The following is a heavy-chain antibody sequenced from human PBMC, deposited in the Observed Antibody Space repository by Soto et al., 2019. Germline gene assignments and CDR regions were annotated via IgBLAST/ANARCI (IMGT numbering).Heavy chain of an antibody. J-gene: IGHJ6*02. CDR2: IGTAGDT. Sequence: GGSLRLSCAASGFTFSSYDMHWVRQATGKGLEWVSAIGTAGDTYYPGSVKGRFTISRENAKNSLYLQMNSLRAGDTAVYYCARARYCTNGVCSGYGMDVWGQGTTVTVSS. CDR1: GFTFSSYD. V-gene: IGHV3-13*01. CDR3: ARARYCTNGVCSGYGMDV. D-gene: IGHD2-8*01.